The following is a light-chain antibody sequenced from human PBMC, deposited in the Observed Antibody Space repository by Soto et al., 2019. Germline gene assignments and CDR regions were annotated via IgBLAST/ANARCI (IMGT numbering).Light chain of an antibody. Sequence: EIVLTQSPGTLSLSPGERATLSCRASQSVSSSYLAWYQQKPGQAPRLLIYGASSRATGIPDRFSGCGSGTDFTLTISRLEPEDFAVYYCQQYGSSPPGITFGQGTRLEIK. CDR1: QSVSSSY. V-gene: IGKV3-20*01. CDR2: GAS. J-gene: IGKJ5*01. CDR3: QQYGSSPPGIT.